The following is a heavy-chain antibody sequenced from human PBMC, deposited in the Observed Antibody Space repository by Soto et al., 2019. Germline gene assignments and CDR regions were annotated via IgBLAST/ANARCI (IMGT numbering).Heavy chain of an antibody. V-gene: IGHV1-8*01. CDR3: ARGVWFSQPKTHYYYYYNMDV. D-gene: IGHD3-10*01. Sequence: GASVKVSCKASGFTFTSYDINWVRQATGQGLEWMGWMNPNSGNTGYAQKFQGRVTMTRNTSISTAYMELSSLRSEDTAVYYCARGVWFSQPKTHYYYYYNMDVWGKGTTVTASS. J-gene: IGHJ6*03. CDR1: GFTFTSYD. CDR2: MNPNSGNT.